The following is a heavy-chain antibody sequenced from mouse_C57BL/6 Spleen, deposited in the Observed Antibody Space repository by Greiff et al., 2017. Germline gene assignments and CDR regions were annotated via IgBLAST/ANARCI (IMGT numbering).Heavy chain of an antibody. V-gene: IGHV5-4*01. D-gene: IGHD3-3*01. J-gene: IGHJ2*01. Sequence: EVQLVESGGGLVKPGGSLKLSWAASGFTFSSYAMSWVRQTPEKRLEWVATISDGGSYTYYPDNVKGRFTISRDNAKNNLYLQMSHLKSEDTAMYYCARDSMAGFDYWGQGTTLTVSS. CDR2: ISDGGSYT. CDR3: ARDSMAGFDY. CDR1: GFTFSSYA.